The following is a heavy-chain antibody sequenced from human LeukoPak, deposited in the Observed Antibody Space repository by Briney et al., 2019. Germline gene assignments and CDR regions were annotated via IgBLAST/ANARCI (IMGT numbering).Heavy chain of an antibody. J-gene: IGHJ4*02. CDR3: AKSPRGHPRGYSSYFDY. V-gene: IGHV3-23*01. Sequence: GGSLRLSCAASGFTFSSYAMSWVRQAPGKGLEWVSAISGSGGSTYYADSVKGRFTISRDNSKNTLYLQMNSLRAEDTAVYYCAKSPRGHPRGYSSYFDYWGQGTLVTVSS. CDR1: GFTFSSYA. CDR2: ISGSGGST. D-gene: IGHD5-18*01.